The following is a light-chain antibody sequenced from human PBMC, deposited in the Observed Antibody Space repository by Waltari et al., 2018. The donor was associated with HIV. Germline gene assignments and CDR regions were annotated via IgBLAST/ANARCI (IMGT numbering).Light chain of an antibody. V-gene: IGKV1-5*03. CDR1: QNVDSW. CDR2: KAS. J-gene: IGKJ2*01. Sequence: IQMTQSPSILSASVGDRITITCRASQNVDSWLAWYQQRPGRAPKLLIYKASTLEYGVPARFSGSGSATNFTLTINSLHPDDFATYYCQQYNSDFYTFGLGTRLDLK. CDR3: QQYNSDFYT.